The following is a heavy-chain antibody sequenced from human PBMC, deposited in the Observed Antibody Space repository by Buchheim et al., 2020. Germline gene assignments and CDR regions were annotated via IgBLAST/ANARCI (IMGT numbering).Heavy chain of an antibody. CDR2: ISGSGGST. V-gene: IGHV3-23*01. J-gene: IGHJ4*02. D-gene: IGHD4-11*01. Sequence: EVQLLESGGGLVQPGGSLRLSCAASGFTFSSYAMSWVRQAPGKGLEWVSAISGSGGSTYYADSVKGRFTISRDNSKNTLYLQMNSLRAEDTAVYYCATKGPAVTTAGLLLHFDYWGQGTL. CDR3: ATKGPAVTTAGLLLHFDY. CDR1: GFTFSSYA.